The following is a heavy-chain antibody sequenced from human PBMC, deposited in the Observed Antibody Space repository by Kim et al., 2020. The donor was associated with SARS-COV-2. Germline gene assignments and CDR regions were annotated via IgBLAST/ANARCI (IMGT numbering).Heavy chain of an antibody. CDR1: GFTFSSYA. V-gene: IGHV3-23*01. CDR2: ISGSGGST. CDR3: AKEGGPYGDYRLRDAFDI. J-gene: IGHJ3*02. Sequence: GGSLRLSCAASGFTFSSYAMSWVRQAPGKGLEWVSAISGSGGSTYYADSVKGRFTISRDNSKNTLYLQMNSLRAEDTAVYYCAKEGGPYGDYRLRDAFDIWGQGTMVTVSS. D-gene: IGHD4-17*01.